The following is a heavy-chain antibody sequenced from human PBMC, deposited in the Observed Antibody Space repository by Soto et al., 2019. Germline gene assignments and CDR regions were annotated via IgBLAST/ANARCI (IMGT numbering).Heavy chain of an antibody. V-gene: IGHV4-4*02. J-gene: IGHJ4*02. D-gene: IGHD5-18*01. CDR3: ARGQLWDDY. CDR2: IHHSGAT. CDR1: GDSITGDNW. Sequence: SETLSLTCAVSGDSITGDNWWSWVRQPPGKGLEWIGEIHHSGATNYNPSLKSRVTISVDKSKNQFSLKLSSVTAADTAMYYCARGQLWDDYWGQGTRVTVSS.